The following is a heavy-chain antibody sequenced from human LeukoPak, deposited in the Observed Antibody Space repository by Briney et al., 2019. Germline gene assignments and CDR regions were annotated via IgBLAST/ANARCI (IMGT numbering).Heavy chain of an antibody. CDR1: GGTFSSYA. D-gene: IGHD6-13*01. Sequence: SSAKVSCKASGGTFSSYAISWVRQAPGQGLEWMGRIIPILGIANYAQKFQGRVTITADKSTSTAYMELSSLRSEDTAVYYCARDPASAAAGTIVDDYWGQGTLVTVSS. J-gene: IGHJ4*02. CDR2: IIPILGIA. CDR3: ARDPASAAAGTIVDDY. V-gene: IGHV1-69*04.